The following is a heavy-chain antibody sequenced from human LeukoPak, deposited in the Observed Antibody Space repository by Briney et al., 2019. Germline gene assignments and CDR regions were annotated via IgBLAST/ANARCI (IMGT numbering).Heavy chain of an antibody. V-gene: IGHV3-9*01. CDR1: GFTFDDYA. J-gene: IGHJ4*02. CDR3: AKGSPGSTTDGDFDY. D-gene: IGHD2-2*01. CDR2: ISWNSGSI. Sequence: GRSLRLSCAASGFTFDDYAMHWVRQAPGKGLEWVSGISWNSGSIGYADSVKGRFTIPRDNAKNSLYLQMNSLRAEDTALYYCAKGSPGSTTDGDFDYWGQGTLVTVSS.